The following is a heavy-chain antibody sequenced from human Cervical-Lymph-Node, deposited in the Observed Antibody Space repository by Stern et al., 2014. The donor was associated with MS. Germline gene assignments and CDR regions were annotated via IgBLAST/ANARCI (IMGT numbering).Heavy chain of an antibody. CDR3: TRDLAGDGYNNWFDP. J-gene: IGHJ5*02. D-gene: IGHD5-24*01. Sequence: EVQLVQSGGGLVQPGRSLRLSCTASGFTFADHAMTWFRQAPGKGLEWVAIITSRVYGGTTDYAASVKGRFTISRDDSKSIAYLQMNSLKTEDTAVYYCTRDLAGDGYNNWFDPWGQGTLVTVSS. CDR2: ITSRVYGGTT. V-gene: IGHV3-49*03. CDR1: GFTFADHA.